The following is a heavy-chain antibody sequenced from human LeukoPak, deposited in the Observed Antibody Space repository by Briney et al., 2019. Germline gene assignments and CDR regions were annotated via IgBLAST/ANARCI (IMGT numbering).Heavy chain of an antibody. J-gene: IGHJ4*02. CDR3: VKDQAGG. CDR2: ISGDGGST. CDR1: GFTFDDYT. D-gene: IGHD6-19*01. Sequence: PGGSLRLSCAASGFTFDDYTMHWVRQAPGKGLEWVSLISGDGGSTYYADSVRGRFTISRDNSKNTVYLQMNSLRTEDTAVYYCVKDQAGGWGQGTLATVSS. V-gene: IGHV3-43*02.